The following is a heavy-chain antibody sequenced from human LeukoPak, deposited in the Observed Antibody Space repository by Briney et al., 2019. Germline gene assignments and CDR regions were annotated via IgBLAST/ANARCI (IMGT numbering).Heavy chain of an antibody. V-gene: IGHV1-46*01. Sequence: ASVKVSCKASGYTFTSYYMHWVRQAPGQGLEWMGIINPSGGSTSYAQKFQGRVTMTRDTSTSTVYMELSSLRSEDTAVYYCARGFEVRFLEWLPMTPRYYYGMDVWGQGTTVTVSS. J-gene: IGHJ6*02. D-gene: IGHD3-3*01. CDR2: INPSGGST. CDR1: GYTFTSYY. CDR3: ARGFEVRFLEWLPMTPRYYYGMDV.